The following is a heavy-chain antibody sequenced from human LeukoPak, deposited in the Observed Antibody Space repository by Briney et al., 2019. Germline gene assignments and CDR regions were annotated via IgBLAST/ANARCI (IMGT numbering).Heavy chain of an antibody. D-gene: IGHD2-21*02. CDR3: ARVVRGVVTSNWFDP. Sequence: PSETLSLTCTVSGDSLNTYYWTWLRQTPGKELEWFGFVASSGTSNYNPSLKSRVSISIDTSKNQFSLALTSVTPADRAVYYCARVVRGVVTSNWFDPWGQGTLVSVSS. J-gene: IGHJ5*02. CDR1: GDSLNTYY. V-gene: IGHV4-59*01. CDR2: VASSGTS.